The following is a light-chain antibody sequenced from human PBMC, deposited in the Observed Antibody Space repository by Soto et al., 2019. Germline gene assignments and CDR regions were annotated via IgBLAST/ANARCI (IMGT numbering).Light chain of an antibody. Sequence: EIVLTQSPGTLSLSPGEGASLSCRASQSVSSGAFAWYRQKLGQAPGLLIYGASKRATGTPDRFIGSGSGTDFTLTISRLEPEDFAVYYCQYYDKLAKAITFGQGTRLEI. J-gene: IGKJ5*01. CDR3: QYYDKLAKAIT. V-gene: IGKV3-20*01. CDR1: QSVSSGA. CDR2: GAS.